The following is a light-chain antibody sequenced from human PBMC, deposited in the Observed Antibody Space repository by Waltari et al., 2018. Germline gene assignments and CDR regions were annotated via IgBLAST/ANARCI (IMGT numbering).Light chain of an antibody. V-gene: IGLV2-11*03. CDR3: SAYTATDTYV. J-gene: IGLJ1*01. CDR2: DGS. Sequence: WYQPHPGKAPKLLISDGSQRPSGVTARFSGSKSGYTASLTISGLQTEDEADYYCSAYTATDTYVFGSGTTVTVL.